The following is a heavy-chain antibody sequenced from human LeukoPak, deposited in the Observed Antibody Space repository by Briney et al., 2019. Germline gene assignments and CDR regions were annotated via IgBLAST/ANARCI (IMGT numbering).Heavy chain of an antibody. Sequence: SETLSLTCTVSGGSISSGGYYWSWIRQPPGKGLEWIGYIYHSGSTYYNPSLKSRVTISVDRSKDQFSLKLSSVTAAGTAVYYCAREAGGGYWGQGTLVTVSS. CDR1: GGSISSGGYY. J-gene: IGHJ4*02. CDR2: IYHSGST. CDR3: AREAGGGY. V-gene: IGHV4-30-2*01. D-gene: IGHD3-16*01.